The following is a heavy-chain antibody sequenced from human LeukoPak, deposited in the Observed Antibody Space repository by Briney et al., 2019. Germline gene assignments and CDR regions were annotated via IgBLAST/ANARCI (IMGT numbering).Heavy chain of an antibody. Sequence: SETLSLTCTVSGGSISRYYWSWIRQLAGKGLEWIGRIYTSGSTNYNPSLKSRVTMSVDTSKNQFSLKLSSVTAADTAVYYCARAEGYCSSTSCMAFDIWGQGTMVTVSS. CDR1: GGSISRYY. V-gene: IGHV4-4*07. J-gene: IGHJ3*02. CDR2: IYTSGST. CDR3: ARAEGYCSSTSCMAFDI. D-gene: IGHD2-2*01.